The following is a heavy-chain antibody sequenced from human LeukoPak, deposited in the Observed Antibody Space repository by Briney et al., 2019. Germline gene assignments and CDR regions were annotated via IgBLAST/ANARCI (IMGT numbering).Heavy chain of an antibody. J-gene: IGHJ5*02. Sequence: SETLSLTCAVYGGSLSGYYWSWVRQPPEMGLEWIGQIYHSGSTKYNGSLKSRVTISVDTSKNQFSLKLNSVTAAGTAVYYCARCLYDINTIRPFPLDLWGQGTLVTLSS. D-gene: IGHD3-9*01. CDR3: ARCLYDINTIRPFPLDL. CDR2: IYHSGST. CDR1: GGSLSGYY. V-gene: IGHV4-34*01.